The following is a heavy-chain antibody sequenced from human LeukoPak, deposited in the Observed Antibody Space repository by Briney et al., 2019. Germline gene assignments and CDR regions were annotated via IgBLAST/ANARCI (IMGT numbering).Heavy chain of an antibody. CDR2: IYPSDGST. CDR1: GYIFTSNY. CDR3: ARDQEGFDY. V-gene: IGHV1-46*01. J-gene: IGHJ4*02. Sequence: VASVKVSCKASGYIFTSNYIHWVRQAPGQGLEWMGMIYPSDGSTSYAQKFQGRVTVTRDTSTSTVHMELSGLRSEDTAVYYCARDQEGFDYWGQGTLVTVSS.